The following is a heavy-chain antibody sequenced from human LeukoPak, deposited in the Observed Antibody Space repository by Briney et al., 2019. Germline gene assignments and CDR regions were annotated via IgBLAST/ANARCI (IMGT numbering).Heavy chain of an antibody. Sequence: GGSLRLSCAASGFTFSSYGMHWVRQAPGKGLEWVAVIWYDGSNKYYADSVKGRFTISRDNSKNTLYLQMNSLRAEDTAVYYCAKRVSADYYYYYMDVWGKGTTVTVSS. CDR2: IWYDGSNK. D-gene: IGHD6-13*01. CDR1: GFTFSSYG. V-gene: IGHV3-33*06. CDR3: AKRVSADYYYYYMDV. J-gene: IGHJ6*03.